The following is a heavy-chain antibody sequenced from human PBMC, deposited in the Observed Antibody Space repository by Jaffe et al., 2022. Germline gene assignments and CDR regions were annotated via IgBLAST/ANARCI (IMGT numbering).Heavy chain of an antibody. V-gene: IGHV1-69*02. D-gene: IGHD5-18*01. CDR1: GGTFSSYT. CDR3: ARLGDTAMVDWYYFDY. J-gene: IGHJ4*02. CDR2: IIPILGIA. Sequence: QVQLVQSGAEVKKPGSSVKVSCKASGGTFSSYTISWVRQAPGQGLEWMGRIIPILGIANYAQKFQGRVTITADKSTSTAYMELSSLRSEDTAVYYCARLGDTAMVDWYYFDYWGQGTLVTVSS.